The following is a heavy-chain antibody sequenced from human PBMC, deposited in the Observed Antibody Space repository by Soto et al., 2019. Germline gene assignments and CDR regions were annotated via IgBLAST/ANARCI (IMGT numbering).Heavy chain of an antibody. CDR1: GGTFSSYA. CDR2: IIPIFGTA. V-gene: IGHV1-69*01. Sequence: QVQLVQSGAEVKKPGSSVKVSCKSSGGTFSSYAFSWVRQAPGQGLEWMGGIIPIFGTANYARKFQGRVTITADESTSTAYMELSSLRFEDTAVYYCARDSLVVVAATPRWFDPWGQGTLVTVSS. J-gene: IGHJ5*02. D-gene: IGHD2-15*01. CDR3: ARDSLVVVAATPRWFDP.